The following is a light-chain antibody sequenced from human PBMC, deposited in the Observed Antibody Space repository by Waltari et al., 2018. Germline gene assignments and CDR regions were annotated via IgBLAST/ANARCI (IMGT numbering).Light chain of an antibody. V-gene: IGKV1-12*01. CDR1: RGISSW. J-gene: IGKJ4*01. CDR2: SAS. Sequence: DIQMTQSPSSVSASVGDRVTITCRASRGISSWLAWYQQKPGKAPKLLIYSASSLQSVVPSRFSGSGSGTDFTLTISSLQPEDFATYYCQQANSFPPTFGGGTKVEVK. CDR3: QQANSFPPT.